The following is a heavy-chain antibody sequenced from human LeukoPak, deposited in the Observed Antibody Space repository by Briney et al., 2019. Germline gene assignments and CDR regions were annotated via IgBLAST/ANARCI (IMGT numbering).Heavy chain of an antibody. CDR2: IYYSGDT. CDR1: SGSISSSSNY. V-gene: IGHV4-39*01. Sequence: PSETLSLTCSVSSGSISSSSNYWGWIRQPPGKGLEWIGSIYYSGDTYYNPSLRSRVIISVDTSQNQFSLKLTSVTAADTAVYYCARSSAAEGPTHNWFGPWGQGTLVTVPS. J-gene: IGHJ5*02. D-gene: IGHD6-13*01. CDR3: ARSSAAEGPTHNWFGP.